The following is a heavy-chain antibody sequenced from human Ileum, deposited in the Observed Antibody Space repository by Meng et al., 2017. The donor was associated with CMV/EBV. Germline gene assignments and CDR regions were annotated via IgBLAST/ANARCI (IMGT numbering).Heavy chain of an antibody. D-gene: IGHD3-22*01. V-gene: IGHV3-9*01. CDR3: VRIRDYDSWGAYFAY. J-gene: IGHJ4*02. CDR2: MSGSGDFI. Sequence: SCAASGFNFATFAMHWVRQTPGKGLEWVSGMSGSGDFIAYGDSVKGRFTISRDNAKNSLYLQMNSLRPEDTAFYYCVRIRDYDSWGAYFAYWGQGTLVTVSS. CDR1: GFNFATFA.